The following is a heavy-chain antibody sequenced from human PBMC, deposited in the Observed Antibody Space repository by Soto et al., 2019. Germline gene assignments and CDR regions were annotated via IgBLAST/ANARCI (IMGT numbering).Heavy chain of an antibody. Sequence: ASVKVSCKVSGHTLAELSIHWVRQAPGKGLEWMGGFDPGDAETIYAQKFQDTVTLTEGTSTDTAYMELRSLTPDHTAVYYCATGEYDSSSYNPPEFDSWGPGTLVTVSS. CDR3: ATGEYDSSSYNPPEFDS. D-gene: IGHD3-22*01. CDR1: GHTLAELS. CDR2: FDPGDAET. V-gene: IGHV1-24*01. J-gene: IGHJ4*02.